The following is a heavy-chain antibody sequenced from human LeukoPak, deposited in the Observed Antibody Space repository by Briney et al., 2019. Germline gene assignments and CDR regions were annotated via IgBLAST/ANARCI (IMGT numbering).Heavy chain of an antibody. V-gene: IGHV4-39*07. D-gene: IGHD6-13*01. CDR1: GGSISSSSYY. CDR3: ARGHVAAAGTGSSLYYSDY. Sequence: SETLSLTCTVSGGSISSSSYYWGWIRQPPGKGLEWIGSIYYSGSTNYNPSLKSRVTISVDTSKNQFSLKLSSVTAADTAVYYCARGHVAAAGTGSSLYYSDYWGQGTLVTVSS. CDR2: IYYSGST. J-gene: IGHJ4*02.